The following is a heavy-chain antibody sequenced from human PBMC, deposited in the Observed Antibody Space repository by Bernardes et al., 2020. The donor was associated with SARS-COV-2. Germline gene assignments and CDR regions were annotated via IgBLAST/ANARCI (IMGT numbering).Heavy chain of an antibody. J-gene: IGHJ6*02. V-gene: IGHV4-59*11. D-gene: IGHD3-22*01. CDR1: GGSISSHY. Sequence: SETLSLTCTVSGGSISSHYWSWIRQPPGKGLEWIGYIYYSGSTNYNPSLKSRVSISLDTSKNQFSLNLNSVTAADTAVYYCASTRPYYYDSSGYYLNYYGMDVWGQGTTVTVSS. CDR2: IYYSGST. CDR3: ASTRPYYYDSSGYYLNYYGMDV.